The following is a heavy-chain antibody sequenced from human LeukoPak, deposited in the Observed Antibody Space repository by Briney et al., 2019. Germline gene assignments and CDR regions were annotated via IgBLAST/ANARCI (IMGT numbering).Heavy chain of an antibody. V-gene: IGHV4-39*01. D-gene: IGHD6-19*01. Sequence: PSETLSLTCTVSGGSISSSSYYWGWIRQPPGKGLEWIGSIYYSGSTYYNPSLKSRVTISVDTSKNQFSLKLSSVTAADTAVYYCARRDSSGWFAIDYWGQGTLVTVSS. CDR3: ARRDSSGWFAIDY. CDR2: IYYSGST. J-gene: IGHJ4*02. CDR1: GGSISSSSYY.